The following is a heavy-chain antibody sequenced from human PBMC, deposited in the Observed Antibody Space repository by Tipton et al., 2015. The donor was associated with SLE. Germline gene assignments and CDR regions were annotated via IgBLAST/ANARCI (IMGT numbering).Heavy chain of an antibody. J-gene: IGHJ1*01. CDR1: GFTVSSNY. CDR3: AYGSGSFYGQFGLQF. D-gene: IGHD3-10*01. CDR2: IYSGGST. V-gene: IGHV3-53*04. Sequence: SLRLSCVASGFTVSSNYMSWVRQAPGKGLEWVSVIYSGGSTYYADSVKGRFTISRSNAKNSLYLQMNNLRAEDTALYYRAYGSGSFYGQFGLQFWGQGTLVTVSS.